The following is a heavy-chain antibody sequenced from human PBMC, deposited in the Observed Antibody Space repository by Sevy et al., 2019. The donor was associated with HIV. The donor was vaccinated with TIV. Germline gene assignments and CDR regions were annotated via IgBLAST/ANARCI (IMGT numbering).Heavy chain of an antibody. CDR3: ARGPPDGSYDYFDY. CDR2: VSGSSNYI. CDR1: GFTFSDYY. V-gene: IGHV3-11*06. J-gene: IGHJ4*02. D-gene: IGHD1-26*01. Sequence: EGSLRLSCTASGFTFSDYYMSWIRQAPGKGLEWVASVSGSSNYIYYAESLKGRFIISRDNAKDTLYLQMNSLRADDSAVYYCARGPPDGSYDYFDYWGQGTLVTVSS.